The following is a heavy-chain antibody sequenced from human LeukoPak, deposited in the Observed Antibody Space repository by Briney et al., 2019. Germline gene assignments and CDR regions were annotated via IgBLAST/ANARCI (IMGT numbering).Heavy chain of an antibody. CDR1: TFSSYA. Sequence: TFSSYAMSWVRQAPGKGLEWIGSIYYSGSTYYNPSLKSRVTISVDTSKNQFSLKLSSVTAADTAVYYCARGPVEMATTYDYWGQGTLVTVSS. V-gene: IGHV4-39*07. CDR3: ARGPVEMATTYDY. J-gene: IGHJ4*02. CDR2: IYYSGST. D-gene: IGHD5-24*01.